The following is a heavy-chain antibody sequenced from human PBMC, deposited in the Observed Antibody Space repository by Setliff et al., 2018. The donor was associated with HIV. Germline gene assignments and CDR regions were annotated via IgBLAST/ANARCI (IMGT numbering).Heavy chain of an antibody. CDR3: ARGAGGYCSGGSCYFGFGLAL. V-gene: IGHV1-69*13. CDR1: GGTFSSYC. Sequence: SVKVSCKASGGTFSSYCITWVRQAPGQGLEWMGGIIPIFNTANYAQKFQGRVTITADESTSTAYMELSSLGSEDTAVYYCARGAGGYCSGGSCYFGFGLALWGQGTTVTVSS. D-gene: IGHD2-15*01. J-gene: IGHJ6*02. CDR2: IIPIFNTA.